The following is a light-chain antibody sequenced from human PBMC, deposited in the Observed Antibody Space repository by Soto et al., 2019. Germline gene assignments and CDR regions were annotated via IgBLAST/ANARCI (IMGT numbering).Light chain of an antibody. CDR3: MQRIAFPLT. V-gene: IGKV2-40*01. CDR2: TLS. CDR1: QSILDSEDGKTY. J-gene: IGKJ1*01. Sequence: DIVMTQTPLSLPVTPGETASISCRSSQSILDSEDGKTYLDGDLQKPGQSPQLLIQTLSYRASGVPERFSGRGSGTDVTLKISRVEVEDVGVYYGMQRIAFPLTFGRGPKVEIK.